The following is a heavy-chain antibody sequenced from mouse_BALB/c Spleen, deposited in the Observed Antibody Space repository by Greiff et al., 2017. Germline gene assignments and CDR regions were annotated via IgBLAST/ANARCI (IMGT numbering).Heavy chain of an antibody. V-gene: IGHV1-54*01. CDR3: ARSEVRRRPPYAMDY. Sequence: QVQLQQSGAELVRPGTSVKVSCKASGYAFTNYLIEWVKQRPGQGLEWIGVINPGSGGTNYNEKFKGKATLTADKSSSTAYMQLSSLTSDDSAVYFCARSEVRRRPPYAMDYWGQGTSVTVSS. CDR2: INPGSGGT. CDR1: GYAFTNYL. D-gene: IGHD2-14*01. J-gene: IGHJ4*01.